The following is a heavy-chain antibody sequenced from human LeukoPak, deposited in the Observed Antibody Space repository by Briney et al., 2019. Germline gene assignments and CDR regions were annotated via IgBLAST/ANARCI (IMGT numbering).Heavy chain of an antibody. Sequence: SETMSLTCTVAGRSISSYYWSWIRQPAGNGLEWIGRIYTSGSTTYNPSLKSRVTMSVDTSKNQFSLKLSSVTAADTAVYYCARDRRDYYDSSGYQFLPKYYYYMDVWGKGTTVTISS. J-gene: IGHJ6*03. V-gene: IGHV4-4*07. CDR2: IYTSGST. CDR3: ARDRRDYYDSSGYQFLPKYYYYMDV. D-gene: IGHD3-22*01. CDR1: GRSISSYY.